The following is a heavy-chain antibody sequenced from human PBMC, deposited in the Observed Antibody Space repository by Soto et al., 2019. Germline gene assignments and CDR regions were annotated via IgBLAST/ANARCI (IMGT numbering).Heavy chain of an antibody. CDR1: GGSISSGGYY. V-gene: IGHV4-31*03. CDR2: LYYSGST. D-gene: IGHD1-26*01. CDR3: ASGTEVSPSWDV. Sequence: QVQLQESGPGLVKPSQTLSLTCTVSGGSISSGGYYWSWIRQHPGKGLEWIGYLYYSGSTYYNPSLKSRVTISVDTSKNQFALKLSSVTAADTAVYYCASGTEVSPSWDVWGQGTTVTVSS. J-gene: IGHJ6*02.